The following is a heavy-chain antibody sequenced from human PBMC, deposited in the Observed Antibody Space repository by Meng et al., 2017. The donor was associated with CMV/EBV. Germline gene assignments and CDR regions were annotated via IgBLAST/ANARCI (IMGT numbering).Heavy chain of an antibody. CDR2: INGGGDST. V-gene: IGHV3-23*01. Sequence: SGFTFSSYAMRWVRQAPGKGLEWVSGINGGGDSTHYADSVKGRFTISRDKSKNTLYLQMNSLRAEDTAVYYCAKERHYDGTGAYFQHWGQGTLVTVSS. J-gene: IGHJ1*01. D-gene: IGHD3-22*01. CDR1: GFTFSSYA. CDR3: AKERHYDGTGAYFQH.